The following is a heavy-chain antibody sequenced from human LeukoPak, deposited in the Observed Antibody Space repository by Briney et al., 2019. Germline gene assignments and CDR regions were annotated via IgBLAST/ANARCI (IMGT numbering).Heavy chain of an antibody. CDR3: ARDNEDRFGELLGGFDY. Sequence: PSETLSLTCAVSGYFISSGYYWGWIRQPPGKGLEWIGSIYHSGSTYYNPSLKSRVTISVDTSKNQFSLKLSSVTAADTAVYYCARDNEDRFGELLGGFDYWGQGTLVTVSS. CDR2: IYHSGST. J-gene: IGHJ4*02. D-gene: IGHD3-10*01. V-gene: IGHV4-38-2*02. CDR1: GYFISSGYY.